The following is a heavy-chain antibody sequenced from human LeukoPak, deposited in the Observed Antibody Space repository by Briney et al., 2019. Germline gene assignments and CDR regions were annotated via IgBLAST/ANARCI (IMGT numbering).Heavy chain of an antibody. CDR3: ARDSTYGDFDY. CDR2: ISSGGRYL. CDR1: GFSFSSHN. V-gene: IGHV3-21*01. Sequence: GGSLRLSCAASGFSFSSHNMNWVRQAPGKGLEWVSSISSGGRYLYYADSVKGRFTISRDNAKNSLYLQMNSLRAEDTAVYYCARDSTYGDFDYWGQGTPVTVSS. J-gene: IGHJ4*02. D-gene: IGHD3-10*01.